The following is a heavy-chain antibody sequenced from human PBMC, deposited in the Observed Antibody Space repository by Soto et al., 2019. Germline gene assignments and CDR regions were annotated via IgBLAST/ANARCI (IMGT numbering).Heavy chain of an antibody. CDR1: VFTFSDYY. V-gene: IGHV3-11*01. D-gene: IGHD3-22*01. CDR2: ISSSGSTI. Sequence: PXGSLRLSCAASVFTFSDYYMSCIRHAPGKWLEWVSYISSSGSTIYYADSVKGRFTISRDNAKNSLYLQMNSLRAEDTAVYYSARVKGSSGHNWFEAWGQGTLVTLSS. J-gene: IGHJ5*02. CDR3: ARVKGSSGHNWFEA.